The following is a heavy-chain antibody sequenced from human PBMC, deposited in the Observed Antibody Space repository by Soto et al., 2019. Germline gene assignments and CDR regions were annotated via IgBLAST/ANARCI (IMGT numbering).Heavy chain of an antibody. CDR2: IRSKANSYAT. V-gene: IGHV3-73*01. Sequence: GGSLRLSCAASGFTFSGSAMHWVRQASGKGLEWVGRIRSKANSYATAYAASVKGRFTISRDDSKNTAYLQMNSLKTEDTAVYYCTNRPLLHPKESGVDYWGQGTLVTVSS. CDR1: GFTFSGSA. J-gene: IGHJ4*02. D-gene: IGHD1-26*01. CDR3: TNRPLLHPKESGVDY.